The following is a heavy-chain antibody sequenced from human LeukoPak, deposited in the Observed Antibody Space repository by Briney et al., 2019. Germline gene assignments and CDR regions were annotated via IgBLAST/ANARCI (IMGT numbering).Heavy chain of an antibody. J-gene: IGHJ5*02. CDR1: GYTFTGYY. CDR3: ARPNGDYHNWFDP. D-gene: IGHD4-17*01. V-gene: IGHV1-2*02. Sequence: ASVMVSCKASGYTFTGYYIHWVRQAPGQGLEWVGWINPNSGDTNYAQKFQDRVTLSRDTSISTAYMELTNLRSDDTAVYYCARPNGDYHNWFDPWGQGTLVTVSS. CDR2: INPNSGDT.